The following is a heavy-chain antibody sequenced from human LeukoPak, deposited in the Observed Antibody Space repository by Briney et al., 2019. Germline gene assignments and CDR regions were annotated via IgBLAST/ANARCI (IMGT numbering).Heavy chain of an antibody. CDR2: ISSSSSYI. V-gene: IGHV3-21*01. D-gene: IGHD1-26*01. J-gene: IGHJ5*02. Sequence: GGSLRLSCAASGFTFSSYSMNWVRQAPGKGLEWVSSISSSSSYIYYADSVNGRFTISRDNAKYSLYLQMNSLRAEDTAVYYCARTSGSSNGGWFDPWGQGTLVTVSS. CDR1: GFTFSSYS. CDR3: ARTSGSSNGGWFDP.